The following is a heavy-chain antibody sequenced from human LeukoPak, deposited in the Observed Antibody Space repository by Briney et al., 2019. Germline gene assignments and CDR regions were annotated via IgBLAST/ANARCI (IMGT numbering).Heavy chain of an antibody. J-gene: IGHJ4*02. CDR2: IYYSGST. D-gene: IGHD3-3*01. Sequence: SETLSLTCTVSGGSISSYYWSWIRQPPGKGLEWIGYIYYSGSTNYNPSLKSRVTISVGTSKNQFSLKLSSVTAADTAVYYCARLRDDFWSGYYTYFDYWGQGTLVTVSS. CDR1: GGSISSYY. CDR3: ARLRDDFWSGYYTYFDY. V-gene: IGHV4-59*08.